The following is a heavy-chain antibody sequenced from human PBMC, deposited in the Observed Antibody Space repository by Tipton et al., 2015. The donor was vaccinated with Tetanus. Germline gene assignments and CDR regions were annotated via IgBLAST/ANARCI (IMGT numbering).Heavy chain of an antibody. CDR1: GGSIHGGTFY. D-gene: IGHD3-3*01. CDR2: IYESGDT. J-gene: IGHJ4*02. CDR3: ARHQSGYFTPFDY. V-gene: IGHV4-39*01. Sequence: TLSLTCTVSGGSIHGGTFYWGWIRQPPGKGPEWIGSIYESGDTYYIPSLKSRVTISVDTSKNQFSLNLNSMAAADTGVYYCARHQSGYFTPFDYWGQGNLVTVSS.